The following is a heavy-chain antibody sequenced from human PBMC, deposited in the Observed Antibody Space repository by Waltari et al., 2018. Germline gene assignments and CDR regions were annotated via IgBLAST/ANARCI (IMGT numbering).Heavy chain of an antibody. Sequence: QVRLVESGGGVAQPGRSLRLSCAVAGYTFSNYGVHWIRQAPGRGLEWLAAITSGDGQIKNYADSVKGRFTISRDNSKNMLYLQMNSLRAEDTAVYYCARNSEGDTRAVYYMDVWGKGTTVTVSS. CDR1: GYTFSNYG. CDR3: ARNSEGDTRAVYYMDV. D-gene: IGHD2-21*02. V-gene: IGHV3-30*03. J-gene: IGHJ6*03. CDR2: ITSGDGQIK.